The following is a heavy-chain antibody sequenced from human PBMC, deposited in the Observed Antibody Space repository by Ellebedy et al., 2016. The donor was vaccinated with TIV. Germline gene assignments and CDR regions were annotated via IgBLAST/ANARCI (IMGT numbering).Heavy chain of an antibody. Sequence: SETLSLTXTVSGGSISSSNWWNWVRQPPGKGLEWIGEIYHSGSTNYNPSLKSRVTISVDKSKNQFSLKLSSVTAADTAVYYCAYYGSSGYLTEYFQHWGQGTLVTVSS. CDR1: GGSISSSNW. V-gene: IGHV4-4*02. CDR2: IYHSGST. D-gene: IGHD3-22*01. J-gene: IGHJ1*01. CDR3: AYYGSSGYLTEYFQH.